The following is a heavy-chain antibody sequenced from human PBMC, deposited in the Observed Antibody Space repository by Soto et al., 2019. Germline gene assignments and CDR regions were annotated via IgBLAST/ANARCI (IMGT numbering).Heavy chain of an antibody. CDR1: GFTFSSYA. V-gene: IGHV3-30-3*01. CDR3: ARRVGAITYYFDY. J-gene: IGHJ4*02. CDR2: ISYDGSNK. D-gene: IGHD1-26*01. Sequence: QVQLVESGGGVVQPGRSLRLSCAASGFTFSSYAMHWVRQAPGKGLEWVAVISYDGSNKYYADSVKGRLTISRDNSKNTLYLQMNSLRAEDTAVYYCARRVGAITYYFDYWGQGTLVTVSS.